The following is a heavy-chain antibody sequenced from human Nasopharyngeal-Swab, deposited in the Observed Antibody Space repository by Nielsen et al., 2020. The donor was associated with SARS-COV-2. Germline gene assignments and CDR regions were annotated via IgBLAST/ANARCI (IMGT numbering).Heavy chain of an antibody. Sequence: WIRQYQSRGLEWLGRTYYRSKWYNDYAVSVKSRITINPDTSKNQFSLHLNSVTPEDTAVYYCARLTCRSTSCLGANWFDPWGQGTLVTVSS. V-gene: IGHV6-1*01. J-gene: IGHJ5*02. D-gene: IGHD2-2*01. CDR2: TYYRSKWYN. CDR3: ARLTCRSTSCLGANWFDP.